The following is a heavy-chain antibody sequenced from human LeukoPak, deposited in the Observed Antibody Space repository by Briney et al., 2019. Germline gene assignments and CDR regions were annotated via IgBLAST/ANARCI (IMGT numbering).Heavy chain of an antibody. V-gene: IGHV3-9*01. CDR2: ISRNSGSI. D-gene: IGHD6-19*01. Sequence: PGGSLRLSCAASGFTFDDYAMHWVRQAPGKGLEWVSGISRNSGSIGYADSVKGRFTISRDNAKNSLYLQMNSLRAEDTALYYCAKVLGYSSGWYGGDAFDIWGQGTMVTVSS. J-gene: IGHJ3*02. CDR3: AKVLGYSSGWYGGDAFDI. CDR1: GFTFDDYA.